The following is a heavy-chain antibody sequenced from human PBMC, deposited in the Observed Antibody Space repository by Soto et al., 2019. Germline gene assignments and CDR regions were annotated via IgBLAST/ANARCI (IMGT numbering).Heavy chain of an antibody. D-gene: IGHD5-18*01. Sequence: SLTCAVSAYSISSGYYCCWIRQPPGKVLDWIGIIYHSGSTYYNPSLKSRVTISVDTSKNQFSLKLSSVTAADRAVYYCARAGPVRVYRGYHPTGWYFDYWGQGTLVTVSS. CDR1: AYSISSGYY. CDR3: ARAGPVRVYRGYHPTGWYFDY. CDR2: IYHSGST. J-gene: IGHJ4*02. V-gene: IGHV4-38-2*01.